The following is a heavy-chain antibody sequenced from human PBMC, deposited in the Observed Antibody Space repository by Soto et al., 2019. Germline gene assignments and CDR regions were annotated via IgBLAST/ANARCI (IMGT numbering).Heavy chain of an antibody. CDR1: GFSFSDYG. V-gene: IGHV3-30*18. CDR2: ILYHGSEK. J-gene: IGHJ4*02. Sequence: QLVESGGGVVQPGTSLRLSCAASGFSFSDYGMHWVRQAPGKGLDWVGVILYHGSEKHYADSVKGRFSISRDNSNNMMYLQMNSLRPEDTAVYYCAKEGALSGWTDGDYWGQGTLVTVSS. D-gene: IGHD6-19*01. CDR3: AKEGALSGWTDGDY.